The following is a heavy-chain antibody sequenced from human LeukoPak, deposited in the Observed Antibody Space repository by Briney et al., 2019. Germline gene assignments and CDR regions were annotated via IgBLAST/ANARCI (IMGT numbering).Heavy chain of an antibody. CDR1: GGSISSGGYY. V-gene: IGHV4-31*03. CDR3: AKYSSGWERYFDY. D-gene: IGHD6-19*01. J-gene: IGHJ4*02. Sequence: SQTLSLTCTVSGGSISSGGYYWSWIRQHPGKGLEWIGYIYYSGSTYYNPSLKSRVTRSVDTSKNQFSLKLSSVTAADTAVYYCAKYSSGWERYFDYWGQGTLVTVSS. CDR2: IYYSGST.